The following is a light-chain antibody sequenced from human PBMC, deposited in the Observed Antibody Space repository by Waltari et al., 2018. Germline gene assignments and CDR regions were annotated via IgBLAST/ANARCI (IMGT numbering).Light chain of an antibody. CDR3: QQRTNRPRMYT. Sequence: EIVLTQSPGTLSLSPGERATLSCRASQSLSSSLAWYQQRPGQAPRLLIYDVSNRASGIPARFSGSGSGTYFTLTISSLEPEDFAVYYCQQRTNRPRMYTFGQGTKLEI. J-gene: IGKJ2*01. CDR1: QSLSSS. CDR2: DVS. V-gene: IGKV3-11*01.